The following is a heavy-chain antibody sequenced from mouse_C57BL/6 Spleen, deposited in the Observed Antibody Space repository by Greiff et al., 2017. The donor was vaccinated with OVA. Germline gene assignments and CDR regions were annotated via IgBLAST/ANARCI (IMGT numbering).Heavy chain of an antibody. CDR3: ARLDYYAMDY. J-gene: IGHJ4*01. CDR2: ISSGSSTN. Sequence: DVHLVESGGGLVKPGGSLKLSCAASGFTFSDYGMHWVRQAPEKGLEWVAYISSGSSTNYYADTVKGRFTISRDNAKNTLFLQMTSLRSEDTAMYYCARLDYYAMDYWGQGTSLTVSS. V-gene: IGHV5-17*01. CDR1: GFTFSDYG.